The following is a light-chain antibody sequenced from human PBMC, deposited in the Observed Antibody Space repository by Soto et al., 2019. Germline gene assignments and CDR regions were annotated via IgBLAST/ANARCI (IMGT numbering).Light chain of an antibody. V-gene: IGLV4-69*01. Sequence: QPVLTQSPSASASLGASVKLTCTLSSGHSNYAIAWHQQQSEKGPQYLMKLNSDGSHSKGDGIPDRFSGSSSGAERYLTISSRQCEDEADYYCQTWGSGIVVFGGGTKVTVL. CDR2: LNSDGSH. CDR1: SGHSNYA. CDR3: QTWGSGIVV. J-gene: IGLJ2*01.